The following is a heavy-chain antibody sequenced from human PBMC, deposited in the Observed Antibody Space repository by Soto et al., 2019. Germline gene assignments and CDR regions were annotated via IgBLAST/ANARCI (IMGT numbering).Heavy chain of an antibody. CDR3: ARGYGDSLFFDY. D-gene: IGHD4-17*01. J-gene: IGHJ4*02. V-gene: IGHV4-30-4*01. Sequence: PSETLSLTCTVSGGSISSGDYYWSWIRQPPGKGLEWIGYIYYSGSTYYNPSLKSRVTISVDTSKNQFSLKLSSVTAADTAVYYCARGYGDSLFFDYWGQGTLVTVSS. CDR2: IYYSGST. CDR1: GGSISSGDYY.